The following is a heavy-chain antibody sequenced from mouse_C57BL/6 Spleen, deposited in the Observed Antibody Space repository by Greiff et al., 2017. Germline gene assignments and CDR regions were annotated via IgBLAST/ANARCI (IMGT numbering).Heavy chain of an antibody. CDR2: IYPSDSET. CDR1: GYTFTSYW. D-gene: IGHD2-5*01. CDR3: ARARPYSNYGDY. Sequence: VQLQQPGAELVRPGSSVKLSCKASGYTFTSYWMDWVKQRPGQGLEWIGNIYPSDSETHYNQKFKDKATLTVDKSSSTAYMQLSSLTSEDSAVYYCARARPYSNYGDYWGQGTTLTVSS. J-gene: IGHJ2*01. V-gene: IGHV1-61*01.